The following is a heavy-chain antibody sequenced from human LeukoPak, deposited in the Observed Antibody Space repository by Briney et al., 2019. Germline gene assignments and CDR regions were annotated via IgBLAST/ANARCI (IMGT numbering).Heavy chain of an antibody. V-gene: IGHV4-39*01. CDR1: GGSISSSSYY. J-gene: IGHJ5*02. D-gene: IGHD3-22*01. CDR2: IYYSGST. CDR3: ARQRITMIVVDSNWFDP. Sequence: SETLSLTCTVSGGSISSSSYYWGWIRQPPGKGLEWIGSIYYSGSTYYNPSLKSRVTISVDTSKNQFSLKLSSVTAADTAVYYCARQRITMIVVDSNWFDPWGQGTLVTVSS.